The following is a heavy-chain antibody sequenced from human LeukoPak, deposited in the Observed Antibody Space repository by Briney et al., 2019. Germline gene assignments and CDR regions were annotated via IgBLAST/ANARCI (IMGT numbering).Heavy chain of an antibody. CDR3: ARGAWPYIQWSYYYYIDV. CDR1: GYTFTSYY. J-gene: IGHJ6*03. D-gene: IGHD5-12*01. V-gene: IGHV1-46*01. Sequence: ASVKVSCKGSGYTFTSYYMHWVRQARGQGLEWVGVINHTGGSTGYAQKFQCRVTITRNPSISTAYMELSSLRSEDTAVYYCARGAWPYIQWSYYYYIDVWGKGTTVTVSS. CDR2: INHTGGST.